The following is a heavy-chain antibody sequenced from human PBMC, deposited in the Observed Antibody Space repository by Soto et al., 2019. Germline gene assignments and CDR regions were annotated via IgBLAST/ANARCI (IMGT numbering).Heavy chain of an antibody. V-gene: IGHV4-30-4*01. CDR1: GGSISSGDYY. Sequence: TLSLTCTVSGGSISSGDYYWSWIRQPPGKGLEWIGYIYYSGNTYYNPSLKSRVTITVDTSKNQFSLKLSSVTAADTAVYYCARGRYDSSGPLDYWGQGTLVTVSS. CDR3: ARGRYDSSGPLDY. CDR2: IYYSGNT. J-gene: IGHJ4*02. D-gene: IGHD3-22*01.